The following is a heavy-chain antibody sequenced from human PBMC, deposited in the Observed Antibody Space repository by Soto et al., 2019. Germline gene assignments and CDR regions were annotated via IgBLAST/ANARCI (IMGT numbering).Heavy chain of an antibody. CDR2: IIPIFGTA. CDR3: ASGLRLVFGVYGMDV. CDR1: GGTFSSYA. J-gene: IGHJ6*02. V-gene: IGHV1-69*13. Sequence: SVKVSCKASGGTFSSYAISWVRQAPGQGLEWMGGIIPIFGTANYAQKFQGRVTITADESTSTAYMELSSLRSEDTAVYYCASGLRLVFGVYGMDVWGQGTTVTVSS. D-gene: IGHD3-3*01.